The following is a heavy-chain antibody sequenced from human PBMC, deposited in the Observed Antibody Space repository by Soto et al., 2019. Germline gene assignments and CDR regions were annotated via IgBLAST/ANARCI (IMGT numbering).Heavy chain of an antibody. V-gene: IGHV3-53*04. CDR3: ARDGPYYYASRMDV. CDR2: LHSGGDT. J-gene: IGHJ6*02. Sequence: EVQLVESGGGLVQPGGSLRLSCVASGIAVSSNYMTWVRQAPGKGLEWVSVLHSGGDTYYANSVKGRFTISRHDSTNTLFLKMNSLTAEDTAVYYCARDGPYYYASRMDVWGQGTTVTVSS. D-gene: IGHD3-10*01. CDR1: GIAVSSNY.